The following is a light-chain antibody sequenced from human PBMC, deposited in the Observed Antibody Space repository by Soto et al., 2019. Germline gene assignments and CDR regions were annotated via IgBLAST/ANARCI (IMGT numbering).Light chain of an antibody. J-gene: IGKJ4*01. V-gene: IGKV3D-15*01. CDR2: GAS. Sequence: EIVMTQSPATLSVSPGERATLSCRASQSVDSNLAWYQQKPGQAPRLLIFGASTRATGIPARFSGSGSGTHFTLTISSLQSEDFGVYCCQQYDNWPLTFGGGNKVEIK. CDR3: QQYDNWPLT. CDR1: QSVDSN.